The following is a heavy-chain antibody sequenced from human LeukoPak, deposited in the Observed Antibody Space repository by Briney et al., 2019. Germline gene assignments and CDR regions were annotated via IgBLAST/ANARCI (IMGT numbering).Heavy chain of an antibody. CDR2: ISGSGGST. V-gene: IGHV3-23*01. CDR1: GFTLSSYA. Sequence: GGSLRLSCAASGFTLSSYALSWVRQAPGKGLEWVAAISGSGGSTYYADSVKGRFTISGDDSKNTLYLQMNSLRAEDTAVYYCANPLWQQPEHNWFDPWGQGTLVTVSS. CDR3: ANPLWQQPEHNWFDP. D-gene: IGHD6-13*01. J-gene: IGHJ5*02.